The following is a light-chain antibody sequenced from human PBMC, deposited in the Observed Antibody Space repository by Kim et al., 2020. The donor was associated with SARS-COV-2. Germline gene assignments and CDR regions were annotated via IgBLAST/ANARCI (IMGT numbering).Light chain of an antibody. CDR2: HDN. Sequence: SYELTQPPSVSVSPGQTASITCSGYKLGDKYVSWYQQKSGQSPVVVIYHDNQRPSGIPERFSGSNSGNTATLTISGTQAMDEADYYCQAWDSSTHNYVFGAGTKVTVL. J-gene: IGLJ1*01. CDR3: QAWDSSTHNYV. CDR1: KLGDKY. V-gene: IGLV3-1*01.